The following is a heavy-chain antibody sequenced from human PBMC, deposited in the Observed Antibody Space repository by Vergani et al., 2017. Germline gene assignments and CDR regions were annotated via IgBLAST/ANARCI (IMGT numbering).Heavy chain of an antibody. V-gene: IGHV3-20*01. CDR3: SRGGLYSFYYFMNV. D-gene: IGHD2/OR15-2a*01. Sequence: EVELVDSGGKVVRPGGSLRLSCVASGFRFDQFGMMWVRQSPGKGPEWVAGISFNGLTVGYSESVEGRLTISRYNSKKSLFLQMSNGRAEDTASYHCSRGGLYSFYYFMNVWGNGTTVKVSS. J-gene: IGHJ6*03. CDR1: GFRFDQFG. CDR2: ISFNGLTV.